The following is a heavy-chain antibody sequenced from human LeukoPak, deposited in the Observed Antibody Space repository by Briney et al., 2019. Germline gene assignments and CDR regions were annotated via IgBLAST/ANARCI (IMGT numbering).Heavy chain of an antibody. D-gene: IGHD3-10*01. CDR2: ISWNGVST. CDR1: GFTFDDYT. Sequence: GSLRLSCAASGFTFDDYTMHWVRQAPGKGLDWVSLISWNGVSTYYADSVKGRFTISRDNAKNSLYLQMNSLRTEDTALYYCAKERGTSGYFDFWGQGTLVTVSS. CDR3: AKERGTSGYFDF. V-gene: IGHV3-43*01. J-gene: IGHJ4*02.